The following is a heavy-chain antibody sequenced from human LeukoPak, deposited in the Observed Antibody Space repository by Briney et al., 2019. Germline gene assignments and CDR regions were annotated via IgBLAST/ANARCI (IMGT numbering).Heavy chain of an antibody. J-gene: IGHJ3*02. CDR1: GGSINSYF. Sequence: PSETLSLTRTVSGGSINSYFCSWIRQPPGKGLEWIGYISDSGSTNYNPSLKSRVTISVDTSKNKFSLNLRSVTAADTAVYYCARGPRDDIWGQGTMVTVSS. CDR3: ARGPRDDI. V-gene: IGHV4-59*08. CDR2: ISDSGST.